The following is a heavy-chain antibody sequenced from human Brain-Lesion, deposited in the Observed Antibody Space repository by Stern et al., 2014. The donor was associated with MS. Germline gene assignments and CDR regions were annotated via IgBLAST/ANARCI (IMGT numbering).Heavy chain of an antibody. J-gene: IGHJ4*02. V-gene: IGHV4-61*02. CDR3: ARETGGYTYGDTDFFDY. Sequence: VQLVESGPGLVKPSQTLSLTCIVSGGSISSGSFYWNWIRQPAGKGLEWIGRIYSSGSTNYNPYLKVRVPISGAPSKTHFSLKMFSMTAADTAVYYCARETGGYTYGDTDFFDYWGQGALVTVSS. CDR1: GGSISSGSFY. D-gene: IGHD5-18*01. CDR2: IYSSGST.